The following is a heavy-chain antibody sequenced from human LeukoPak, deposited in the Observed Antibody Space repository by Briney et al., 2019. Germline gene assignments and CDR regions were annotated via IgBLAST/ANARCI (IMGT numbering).Heavy chain of an antibody. Sequence: PSETLSLTCAVYGGPFSGSYWTWIRQPPGKGLEWIGEINHSGSTNYNPSLKSRVTISVETSKNQFSLKLSSVTAADTAVYYCARGRGYCSGGSCGKFDYWGQGTLVTVSS. CDR1: GGPFSGSY. CDR2: INHSGST. CDR3: ARGRGYCSGGSCGKFDY. J-gene: IGHJ4*02. D-gene: IGHD2-15*01. V-gene: IGHV4-34*01.